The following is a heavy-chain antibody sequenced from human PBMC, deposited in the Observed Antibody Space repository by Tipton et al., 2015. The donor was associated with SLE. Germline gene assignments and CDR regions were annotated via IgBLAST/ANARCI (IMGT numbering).Heavy chain of an antibody. CDR3: ARGAHSNYPDY. CDR2: IYYSGST. CDR1: GGSISSYY. Sequence: TLSPTCTVSGGSISSYYWSWIRQPPGKGLEWIGYIYYSGSTNYNPSLKSRVTISVDTSKNQFSLKLSSVTAADTAVYYCARGAHSNYPDYWGQGTLVTVSS. D-gene: IGHD4-11*01. J-gene: IGHJ4*02. V-gene: IGHV4-59*01.